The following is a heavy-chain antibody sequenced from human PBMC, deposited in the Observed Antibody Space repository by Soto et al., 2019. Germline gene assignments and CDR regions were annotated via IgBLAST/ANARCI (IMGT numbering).Heavy chain of an antibody. CDR1: GXTFSSYA. CDR3: ARDDSSGYYLIYDY. D-gene: IGHD3-22*01. J-gene: IGHJ4*02. CDR2: IIPYTGTT. Sequence: ASVKVSCKASGXTFSSYAISWVRQAPGQGLEWMGRIIPYTGTTNYAQKLQGRVTMTTDTSTSTAYMELRSLRSDDTAVYYCARDDSSGYYLIYDYWGQGTLVTVSS. V-gene: IGHV1-18*01.